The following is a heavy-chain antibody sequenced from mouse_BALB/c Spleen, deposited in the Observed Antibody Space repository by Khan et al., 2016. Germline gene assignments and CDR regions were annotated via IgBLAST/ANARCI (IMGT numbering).Heavy chain of an antibody. CDR1: DYSITSDYA. V-gene: IGHV3-2*02. CDR3: ARTPTAYYTMDY. Sequence: VRLQQSGPGLVKPSQSLSLTCTVTDYSITSDYAWNWIRQFPGNKLEWMGYISYSGSTRYYPSLKSRISITRDTSKNQFFLQLNSVTTEDTATYYCARTPTAYYTMDYWGQGTSVTVSS. D-gene: IGHD1-2*01. CDR2: ISYSGST. J-gene: IGHJ4*01.